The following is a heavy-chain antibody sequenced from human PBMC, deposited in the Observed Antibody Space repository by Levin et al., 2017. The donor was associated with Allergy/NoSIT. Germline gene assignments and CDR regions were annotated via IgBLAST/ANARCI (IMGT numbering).Heavy chain of an antibody. J-gene: IGHJ4*02. CDR3: AGKGPLYDFWSLSFWGFDY. CDR2: INHSGST. V-gene: IGHV4-34*01. Sequence: KPGGSLRLSCAVYGGSFSGYYWSWIRQPPGKGLEWIGEINHSGSTNYNPSLKSRVTISVDTSKNQFSMKLSSVTAADTAVYYCAGKGPLYDFWSLSFWGFDYWGQGTLVTVSS. D-gene: IGHD3-3*01. CDR1: GGSFSGYY.